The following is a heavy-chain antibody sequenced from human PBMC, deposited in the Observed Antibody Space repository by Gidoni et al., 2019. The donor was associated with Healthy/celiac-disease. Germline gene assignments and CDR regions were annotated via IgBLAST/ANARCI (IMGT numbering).Heavy chain of an antibody. D-gene: IGHD1-26*01. CDR3: ARLSGYSGSSSLFDY. CDR2: IYYSGST. V-gene: IGHV4-39*01. Sequence: LEWIGSIYYSGSTYYNPSLKSRVTISVDTSKNQFSLKLSSVTAADTAVYYCARLSGYSGSSSLFDYWGQGTLVTVSS. J-gene: IGHJ4*02.